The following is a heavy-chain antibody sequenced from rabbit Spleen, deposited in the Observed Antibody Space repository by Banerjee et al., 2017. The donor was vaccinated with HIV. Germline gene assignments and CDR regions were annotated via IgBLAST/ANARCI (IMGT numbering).Heavy chain of an antibody. Sequence: QSLEESGGDLVKPGASLTLTCTASGFSFSSSYWICWVRQSPGKGLEYIGNINNGGNVSYASWAKGRFTISKTSSTTVTLQMTSLTDADTATYFCARGTGSTANSAPYGLDLWGPGTLVTVS. J-gene: IGHJ6*01. CDR1: GFSFSSSYW. CDR2: INNGGNV. CDR3: ARGTGSTANSAPYGLDL. D-gene: IGHD4-2*01. V-gene: IGHV1S40*01.